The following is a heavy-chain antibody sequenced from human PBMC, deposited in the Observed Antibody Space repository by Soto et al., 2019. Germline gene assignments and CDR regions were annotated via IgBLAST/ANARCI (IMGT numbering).Heavy chain of an antibody. Sequence: TLSLTCAVSGGSISSGGYSWSWIRQPPGKGLEWIGYIYHSGSTYYNPSLKSRVTISVDRSKNQFSLKLSSVTAADTAVYYCARESSSSWENWFDPWGQGTLVTVSS. V-gene: IGHV4-30-2*01. CDR3: ARESSSSWENWFDP. CDR2: IYHSGST. D-gene: IGHD6-13*01. CDR1: GGSISSGGYS. J-gene: IGHJ5*02.